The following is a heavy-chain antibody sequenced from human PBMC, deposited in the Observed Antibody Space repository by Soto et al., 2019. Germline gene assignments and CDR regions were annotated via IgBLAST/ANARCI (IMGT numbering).Heavy chain of an antibody. Sequence: ASVKVSCKTCGYTFSAYYVHWARLAPGRGFQWLGWINPSNEITAFSQFFQGRVTMTRDTSTNTVHMELNSLTSDDTAVYYCMRGGWGDSPIDYWGQGTQVTVSS. CDR3: MRGGWGDSPIDY. CDR1: GYTFSAYY. CDR2: INPSNEIT. D-gene: IGHD2-15*01. V-gene: IGHV1-2*02. J-gene: IGHJ4*02.